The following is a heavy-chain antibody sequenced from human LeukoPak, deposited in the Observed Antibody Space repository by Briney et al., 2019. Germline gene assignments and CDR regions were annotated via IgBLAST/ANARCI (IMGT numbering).Heavy chain of an antibody. CDR1: GFTFSGSW. Sequence: GGSLRLSCVGSGFTFSGSWIHWVRQHPGKGLVWVSRMSGDGRTIDYADSVKGRFTISRDNAKNTLYLQMNNLTVEDAAVYFCAKAGSFRFDNWGQGSLLTVSS. D-gene: IGHD3-16*02. CDR2: MSGDGRTI. J-gene: IGHJ4*02. CDR3: AKAGSFRFDN. V-gene: IGHV3-74*01.